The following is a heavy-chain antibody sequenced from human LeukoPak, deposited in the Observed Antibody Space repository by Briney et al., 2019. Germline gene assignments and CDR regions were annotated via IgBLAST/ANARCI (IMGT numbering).Heavy chain of an antibody. Sequence: GGSLRPSCAASGFTFSGSAMTWVRQGPGTGLEFVASIIYSGGATYYADSVKGRFTISRDNSKNTLYLQMNSLRAEDTALYYCAKDGLYYDGSEHVYYFDSWGQGTLVTVSS. D-gene: IGHD3-22*01. V-gene: IGHV3-23*01. CDR1: GFTFSGSA. CDR3: AKDGLYYDGSEHVYYFDS. CDR2: IIYSGGAT. J-gene: IGHJ4*02.